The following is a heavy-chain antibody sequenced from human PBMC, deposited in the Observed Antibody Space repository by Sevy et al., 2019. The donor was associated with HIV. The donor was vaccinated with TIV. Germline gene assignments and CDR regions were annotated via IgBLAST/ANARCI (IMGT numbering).Heavy chain of an antibody. CDR2: IRSRGDNQ. J-gene: IGHJ4*02. Sequence: RGSLRLSCAASGFTFSNYDMHWVRQTPGKGLEWVALIRSRGDNQYYADSVKGRFTVSRDNSKNTLYLLMNSLRGEDTAVYYCSRESIDYNIPFEYWGQGTLVTVSS. CDR3: SRESIDYNIPFEY. V-gene: IGHV3-30*02. D-gene: IGHD1-20*01. CDR1: GFTFSNYD.